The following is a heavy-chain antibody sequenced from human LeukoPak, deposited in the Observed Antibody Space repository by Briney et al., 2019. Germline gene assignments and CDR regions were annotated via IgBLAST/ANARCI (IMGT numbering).Heavy chain of an antibody. J-gene: IGHJ6*02. Sequence: PSETLSLTCAVYGGSFSGYYWSWIRQPPGKGLEWIGEINHSGSTNYNPSLKSRVTISVDTSKNQFSLKLSSVTAADTAVYYCARGRRYFDWSWIYYYYYGMDVWGQGTTVTVSS. V-gene: IGHV4-34*01. D-gene: IGHD3-9*01. CDR2: INHSGST. CDR3: ARGRRYFDWSWIYYYYYGMDV. CDR1: GGSFSGYY.